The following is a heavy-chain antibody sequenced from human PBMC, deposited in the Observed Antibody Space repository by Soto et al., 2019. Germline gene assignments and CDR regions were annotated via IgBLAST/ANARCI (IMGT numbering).Heavy chain of an antibody. CDR2: IYYSGST. Sequence: PSQTLSLTCTVSDGSISSGSYYWSLIRQPPGKGLEWIGYIYYSGSTNYNPSLKSRVTISVDTSKNQFSLKLSSVTAADTAVYYCARRDSSGYYPFDYWGQGTLVTVSS. D-gene: IGHD3-22*01. CDR3: ARRDSSGYYPFDY. V-gene: IGHV4-61*01. CDR1: DGSISSGSYY. J-gene: IGHJ4*02.